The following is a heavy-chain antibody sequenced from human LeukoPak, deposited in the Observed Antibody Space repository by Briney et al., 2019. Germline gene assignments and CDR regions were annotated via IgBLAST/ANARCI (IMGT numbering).Heavy chain of an antibody. D-gene: IGHD6-6*01. CDR1: GDSIRSNNYY. Sequence: PSETLSLTCTVSGDSIRSNNYYWGWIRQPPGKGLEWIGSIYGTGSTFYNPSLKSRVIISVDTSKNQFSLKLSSVTAADTAVYYCARSYSSSSALSFDYWGQGTLVTVSS. CDR2: IYGTGST. J-gene: IGHJ4*02. V-gene: IGHV4-39*01. CDR3: ARSYSSSSALSFDY.